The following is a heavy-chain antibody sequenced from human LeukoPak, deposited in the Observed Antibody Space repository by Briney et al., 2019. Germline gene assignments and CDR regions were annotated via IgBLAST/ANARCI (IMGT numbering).Heavy chain of an antibody. CDR3: ARASWSGSYSYYFDY. V-gene: IGHV3-11*04. J-gene: IGHJ4*02. CDR2: ISSSGSTI. CDR1: GFTFSDYY. D-gene: IGHD1-26*01. Sequence: GGSLRLSCAASGFTFSDYYMSWIRQAPGKGLEWVSYISSSGSTIYYADSVKGRFTISRDNAKNSLYLQMNSLRAEDTAVYYCARASWSGSYSYYFDYWGQGALVTVSS.